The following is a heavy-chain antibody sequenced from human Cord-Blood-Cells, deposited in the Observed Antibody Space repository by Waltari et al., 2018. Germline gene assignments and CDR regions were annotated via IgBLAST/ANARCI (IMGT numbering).Heavy chain of an antibody. V-gene: IGHV1-69*06. CDR3: ARLDCLAGDDF. J-gene: IGHJ4*02. D-gene: IGHD2-21*01. CDR1: GGTFSSYA. Sequence: QVQLVQSGAEVTKPGSSVKVSCKASGGTFSSYAISWVRQAPGQGRAGMGGHIPICATARYAQKFQGSVTITAVKSTSTDYMELSSLRSEDTAVYYCARLDCLAGDDFWGQGTLVTVSS. CDR2: HIPICATA.